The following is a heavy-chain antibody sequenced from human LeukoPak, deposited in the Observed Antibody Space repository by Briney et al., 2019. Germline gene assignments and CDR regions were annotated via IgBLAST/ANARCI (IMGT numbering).Heavy chain of an antibody. J-gene: IGHJ4*02. CDR1: GDSVSSNSVA. Sequence: SQTLSLTCAISGDSVSSNSVAWNWIRQTPSRGLEWLGRTYYRSKWYNEYAVSVRSRINVNPDMSKNQFSLQLNSVTPEDTAVYYCARGGNYAFDYWGQGTLVTVSS. CDR2: TYYRSKWYN. V-gene: IGHV6-1*01. D-gene: IGHD1-7*01. CDR3: ARGGNYAFDY.